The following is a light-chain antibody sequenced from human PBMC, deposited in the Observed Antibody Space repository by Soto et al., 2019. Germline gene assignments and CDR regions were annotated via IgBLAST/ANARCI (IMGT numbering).Light chain of an antibody. J-gene: IGLJ1*01. Sequence: QSVLTQPASVSGSPGQSITISCTGTSSDVGSYNLVSWYQQHPGKAPKLMIYEGSKRPSGVSNRFSGSKSGNTASLTISGIQAEDEADYSCCSYAGSSTYVFGTGTKFTV. V-gene: IGLV2-23*01. CDR1: SSDVGSYNL. CDR2: EGS. CDR3: CSYAGSSTYV.